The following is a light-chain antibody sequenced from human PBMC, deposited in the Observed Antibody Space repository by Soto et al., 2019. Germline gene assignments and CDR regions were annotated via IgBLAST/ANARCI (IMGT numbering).Light chain of an antibody. CDR2: EAS. J-gene: IGKJ4*01. V-gene: IGKV3-11*01. CDR1: QSVSSY. Sequence: IVLPQSHATLSLSPGERATLSCRASQSVSSYLAWYQQKPGQAPRLLIYEASNRATGIPARFSGSGSGADFTLTISSLEPEDFALDDCQQHINWPLTFGGGTKVDIK. CDR3: QQHINWPLT.